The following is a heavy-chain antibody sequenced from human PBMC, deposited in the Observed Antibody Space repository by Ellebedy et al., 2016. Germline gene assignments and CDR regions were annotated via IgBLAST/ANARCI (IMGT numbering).Heavy chain of an antibody. V-gene: IGHV3-74*01. CDR1: GFTFSSYW. Sequence: GESLKISXAASGFTFSSYWMHWVRQAPGKGLVWVSRINSDGSSTSYADSVKGRFTISRDNAKNTLYLQMNSLRAEDTAVYYCAGGSYSYDAFDIWGQGTMVTVSS. CDR3: AGGSYSYDAFDI. CDR2: INSDGSST. J-gene: IGHJ3*02. D-gene: IGHD1-26*01.